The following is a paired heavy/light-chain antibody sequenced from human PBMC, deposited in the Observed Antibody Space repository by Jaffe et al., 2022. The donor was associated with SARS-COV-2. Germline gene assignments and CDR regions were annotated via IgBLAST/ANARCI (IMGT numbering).Heavy chain of an antibody. V-gene: IGHV4-31*03. CDR1: GDSISSGSYY. J-gene: IGHJ2*01. D-gene: IGHD3-10*01. Sequence: QVQLQESGPGLVKPSETLTLTCTVSGDSISSGSYYWTWIRQHPGEGLEWLGYVFDSGTTYYNPSLKSRMAISMDTSQNHFSLRLTSVTAADTALYFCARGRGIACENFDLWGRGILVTVSS. CDR2: VFDSGTT. CDR3: ARGRGIACENFDL.
Light chain of an antibody. CDR1: QDISNY. V-gene: IGKV1-33*01. CDR3: QQFDNLPQA. Sequence: IQVTQSPSSLSASVGDRINITCQASQDISNYLNWYQQKPGQAPKLLIYDATNLEAGVSSRFSGSGSGTDFTFTISSLQPEDIATYYCQQFDNLPQAFGGGTKVEIK. J-gene: IGKJ4*01. CDR2: DAT.